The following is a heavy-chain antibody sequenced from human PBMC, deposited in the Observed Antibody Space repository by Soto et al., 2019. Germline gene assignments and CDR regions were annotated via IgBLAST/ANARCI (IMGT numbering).Heavy chain of an antibody. CDR2: IIPIFGTA. Sequence: SVKVSCKASGGTFSSYAISWVRQAPGQGLEWMGGIIPIFGTANYAQKFQGRVTITADESTSTAYMELSSMRSEDTAVYYCARDNGYSSSLDYWGQGTLVTVSS. D-gene: IGHD6-13*01. J-gene: IGHJ4*02. CDR1: GGTFSSYA. V-gene: IGHV1-69*13. CDR3: ARDNGYSSSLDY.